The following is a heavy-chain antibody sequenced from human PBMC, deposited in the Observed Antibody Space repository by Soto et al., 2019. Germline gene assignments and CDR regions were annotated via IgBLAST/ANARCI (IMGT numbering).Heavy chain of an antibody. J-gene: IGHJ6*03. D-gene: IGHD2-2*01. V-gene: IGHV3-66*01. Sequence: GGSLRLSCAASGFTVSSNYMSWVRQAPGKGLEWVSVIYSGGSTYYADSVKGRFTISRDNSKNTLYLQMNSLRAEDTAVYYCARDLFGYCSSTSCYGMGYYYYMDVWGKGTTGTVSS. CDR1: GFTVSSNY. CDR3: ARDLFGYCSSTSCYGMGYYYYMDV. CDR2: IYSGGST.